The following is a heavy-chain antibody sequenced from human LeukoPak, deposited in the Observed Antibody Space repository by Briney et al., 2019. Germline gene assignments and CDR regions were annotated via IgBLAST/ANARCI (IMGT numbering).Heavy chain of an antibody. Sequence: GGSLRLSCEASGFTFSTYAMSWVRQPPGKGLEWVSDISGSGDSTYYADSVEGRCTISRDTSKDALYLQLNSLSAEDTAVYYCARVGYSGSDYDYWGQGILVTVSS. J-gene: IGHJ4*02. CDR3: ARVGYSGSDYDY. V-gene: IGHV3-23*01. CDR2: ISGSGDST. CDR1: GFTFSTYA. D-gene: IGHD5-12*01.